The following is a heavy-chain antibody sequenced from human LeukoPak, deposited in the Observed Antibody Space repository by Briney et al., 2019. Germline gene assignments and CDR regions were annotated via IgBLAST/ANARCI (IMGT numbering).Heavy chain of an antibody. CDR1: GGSISGSF. D-gene: IGHD6-6*01. CDR3: ARSLIEYSSSFGYYYYGMDV. CDR2: IYHDGST. J-gene: IGHJ6*02. V-gene: IGHV4-59*12. Sequence: SETLSLTCAVSGGSISGSFWSWIRQPPGKGLEWIGYIYHDGSTKYNPSLKSRVTMSVDTSKNQFSLKLSSVTAADTAVYYCARSLIEYSSSFGYYYYGMDVWGQGTTVTVSS.